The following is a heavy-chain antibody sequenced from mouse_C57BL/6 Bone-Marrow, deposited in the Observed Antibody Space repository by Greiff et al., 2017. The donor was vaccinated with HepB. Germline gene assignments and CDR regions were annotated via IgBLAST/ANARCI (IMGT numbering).Heavy chain of an antibody. CDR2: ISSGSSTI. CDR3: ARDYYYGSSSSWFAY. CDR1: GFTFSDYG. D-gene: IGHD1-1*01. J-gene: IGHJ3*01. Sequence: EVQRVESGGGLVKPGGSLKLSCAASGFTFSDYGMHWVRQAPEKGLEWVAYISSGSSTIYYADTVKGRFTISRDNAKNTLFLQMTSLRSEDTAMYYCARDYYYGSSSSWFAYWGQGTLVTVSA. V-gene: IGHV5-17*01.